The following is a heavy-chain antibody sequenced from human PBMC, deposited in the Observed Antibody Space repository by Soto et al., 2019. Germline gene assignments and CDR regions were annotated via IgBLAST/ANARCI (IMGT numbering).Heavy chain of an antibody. V-gene: IGHV1-18*04. CDR3: ARDNGYDSSEGGFDY. Sequence: GASVKVSCKAIGYSFTSHYMHWVRQAPGQGLEWMGWISAYNGNTNYAQKLQGRVTMTTDTSTSTAYMELRSLRSDDTAVYYCARDNGYDSSEGGFDYWGQGTLVTVSS. CDR1: GYSFTSHY. J-gene: IGHJ4*02. CDR2: ISAYNGNT. D-gene: IGHD3-22*01.